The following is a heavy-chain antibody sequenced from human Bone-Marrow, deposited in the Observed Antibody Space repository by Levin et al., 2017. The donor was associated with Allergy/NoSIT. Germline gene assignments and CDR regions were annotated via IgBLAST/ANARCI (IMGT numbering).Heavy chain of an antibody. V-gene: IGHV4-59*08. CDR1: GGSISSYY. Sequence: PSETLSLTCTVSGGSISSYYWSWIRQPPGKGLEWIGYIKYSGSTNYSPSLKSRVTISLDTSQNQFSLRLSSVTAADTAVYYCARHRDAYNSLDYWGQGTLFTVSS. CDR2: IKYSGST. D-gene: IGHD5-24*01. CDR3: ARHRDAYNSLDY. J-gene: IGHJ4*02.